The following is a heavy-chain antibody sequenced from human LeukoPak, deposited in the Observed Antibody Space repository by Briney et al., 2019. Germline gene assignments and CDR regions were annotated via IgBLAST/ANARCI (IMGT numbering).Heavy chain of an antibody. CDR1: GFTFSSYG. CDR2: IRYDGSNK. Sequence: GGSLRLSCAASGFTFSSYGMHWVRQAPGKGLEWVAFIRYDGSNKYYADSEKGRFTISRDNSKNTLYLQMNSLRAEDTAVYYCAKDGVVPAAIPGYFDYWGQGTLVTVSS. D-gene: IGHD2-2*02. J-gene: IGHJ4*02. CDR3: AKDGVVPAAIPGYFDY. V-gene: IGHV3-30*02.